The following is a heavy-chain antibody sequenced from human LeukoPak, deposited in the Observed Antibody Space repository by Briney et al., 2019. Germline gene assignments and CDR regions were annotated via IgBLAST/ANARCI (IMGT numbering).Heavy chain of an antibody. V-gene: IGHV3-23*01. CDR3: ANPGYSSGWYYFDY. Sequence: GGSLSLSCAASGFTFSSYAMSWDRQAPGKGLEWVSTISGSGGSTYYADSVKGRFIISRDSSKNTLYLQMSSLRAEDTAVYYCANPGYSSGWYYFDYWGQGTLVTVSS. CDR1: GFTFSSYA. D-gene: IGHD6-19*01. J-gene: IGHJ4*02. CDR2: ISGSGGST.